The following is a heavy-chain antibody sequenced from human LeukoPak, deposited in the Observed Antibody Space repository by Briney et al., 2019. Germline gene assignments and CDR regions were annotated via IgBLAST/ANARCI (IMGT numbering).Heavy chain of an antibody. J-gene: IGHJ4*02. D-gene: IGHD3-22*01. CDR3: ARSPDSISYYIQY. V-gene: IGHV3-33*01. CDR2: IWYDGSNE. Sequence: GGSLRLSCAASGFTFSTFAMQWVRQAPGKGLEWVAFIWYDGSNEYYADSVKGRFTISRGNSKSTLYLQMNSLRAEDTAVYYCARSPDSISYYIQYWGQGTLVTVSS. CDR1: GFTFSTFA.